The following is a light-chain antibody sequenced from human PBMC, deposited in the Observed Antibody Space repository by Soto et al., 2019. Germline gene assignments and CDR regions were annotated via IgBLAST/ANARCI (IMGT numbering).Light chain of an antibody. Sequence: EIVVAPSLGTRALSPGESATLSCRASQSVSSSYLAWYQQKPGQAPRLLIYDASSLESGVPSRFSGSGSGTDFTLTISSLQPEDFATYCCQQFNVFGGGTKVDIK. CDR1: QSVSSSY. CDR3: QQFNV. J-gene: IGKJ4*01. CDR2: DAS. V-gene: IGKV3-20*01.